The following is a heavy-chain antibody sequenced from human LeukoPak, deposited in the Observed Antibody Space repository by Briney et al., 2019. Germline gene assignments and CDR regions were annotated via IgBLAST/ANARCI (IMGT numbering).Heavy chain of an antibody. CDR3: ARELRGYCSGGSCYSLYPYYYYYGMDV. Sequence: GGSLRLSCAASGFTFSSYSMNWVRQAPGKGLEWVSSISGSSSYIYYADSVKGRFTISRDNAKNSLYLQMNSLRAEDTAVYYCARELRGYCSGGSCYSLYPYYYYYGMDVWGKGTTVTVSS. CDR2: ISGSSSYI. D-gene: IGHD2-15*01. CDR1: GFTFSSYS. V-gene: IGHV3-21*01. J-gene: IGHJ6*04.